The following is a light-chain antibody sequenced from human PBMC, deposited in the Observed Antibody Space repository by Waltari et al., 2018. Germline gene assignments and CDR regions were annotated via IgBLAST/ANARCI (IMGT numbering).Light chain of an antibody. CDR1: SSDVGRYNY. V-gene: IGLV2-14*03. Sequence: QSALTQPASVSGSPGQSITISCTGSSSDVGRYNYVYWYQQHPGKAPKLLIFDVTNRPSEISSRCTGSKSGNAASLTISGLQAEDEADYYCCSYTSSVSWVFGGGTKVTVL. CDR2: DVT. CDR3: CSYTSSVSWV. J-gene: IGLJ3*02.